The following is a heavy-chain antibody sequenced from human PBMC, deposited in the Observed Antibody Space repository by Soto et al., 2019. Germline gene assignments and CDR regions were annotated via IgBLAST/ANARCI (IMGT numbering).Heavy chain of an antibody. D-gene: IGHD3-10*01. CDR2: VNPILSLS. CDR3: ATSYGSGYRAFDY. J-gene: IGHJ4*02. CDR1: GATFNFYS. Sequence: QVQLVQSGAEVKRPGSSVKVSCKASGATFNFYSINWVRQAPGLGLEWLGRVNPILSLSNYAQRFQGRVTMTADKSTSTAYMILNSLKSEDTAIYYCATSYGSGYRAFDYWGQGALVTVSS. V-gene: IGHV1-69*02.